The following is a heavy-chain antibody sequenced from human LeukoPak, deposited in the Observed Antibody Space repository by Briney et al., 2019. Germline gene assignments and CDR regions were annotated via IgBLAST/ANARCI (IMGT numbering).Heavy chain of an antibody. V-gene: IGHV3-74*01. D-gene: IGHD2-15*01. CDR2: INGDGTRT. CDR1: EFTFNKYW. Sequence: GGSLRLSCAASEFTFNKYWMHWVRQAPGKGLVWVSRINGDGTRTDYVDSVKGRFTISRDNAKNTVNLQMNSLREEETAVYYCVRETDCTGGSCYLSHWFDPWGQGTLVTVSS. J-gene: IGHJ5*02. CDR3: VRETDCTGGSCYLSHWFDP.